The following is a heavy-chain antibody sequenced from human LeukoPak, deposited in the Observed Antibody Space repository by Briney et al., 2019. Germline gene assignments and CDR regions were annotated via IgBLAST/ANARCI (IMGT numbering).Heavy chain of an antibody. CDR3: TCIAARRGVDY. J-gene: IGHJ4*02. Sequence: GGSLRLSCAASGFTFSSYWMHWVRQAPGKGLVWVSRISSDGSSTSYADSVKGRFTISRDNAKNTLYLQMNSLRAEDTAVYYCTCIAARRGVDYWGQGTLVTVSS. V-gene: IGHV3-74*01. CDR2: ISSDGSST. D-gene: IGHD6-6*01. CDR1: GFTFSSYW.